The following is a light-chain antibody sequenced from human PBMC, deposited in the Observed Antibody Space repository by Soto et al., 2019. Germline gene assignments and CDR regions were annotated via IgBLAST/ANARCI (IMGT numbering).Light chain of an antibody. Sequence: EFVLTQSPGTLSLSPGERATLSCRASQTVRTNYLAWYQQKPGQAPRLLIYDASSRATGIPDRFSGGGSGTDFTLTSSRLEPEDVAAYYCQQFSSYPLTFGGGTKVEIK. J-gene: IGKJ4*01. CDR1: QTVRTNY. CDR2: DAS. V-gene: IGKV3-20*01. CDR3: QQFSSYPLT.